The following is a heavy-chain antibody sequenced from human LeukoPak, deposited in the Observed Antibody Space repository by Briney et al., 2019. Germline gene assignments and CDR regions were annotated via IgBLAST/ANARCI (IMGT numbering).Heavy chain of an antibody. CDR1: GYTFTGYY. Sequence: ASVTVSCTSSGYTFTGYYMHWVRQAPGQGLEWMGWINPNSGGTNYAQKFQGRVTMTRDTSISTAYMELSRLRSDDTAVYYCARVNYDILTGYYNPFGYWGQGTLVTVSS. D-gene: IGHD3-9*01. CDR2: INPNSGGT. J-gene: IGHJ4*02. V-gene: IGHV1-2*02. CDR3: ARVNYDILTGYYNPFGY.